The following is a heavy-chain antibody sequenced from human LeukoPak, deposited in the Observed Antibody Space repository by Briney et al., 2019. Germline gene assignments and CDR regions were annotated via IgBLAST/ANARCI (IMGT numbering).Heavy chain of an antibody. J-gene: IGHJ4*02. CDR1: GFTFSSYG. CDR2: IWYDGSNK. Sequence: GGSLRLSRAASGFTFSSYGMHWVRQAPGKGLEWVAVIWYDGSNKYYADSVKGRFTISRDNSKNTLYLQMNSLRAEDTAVYYCARDEGSYGYSVAFDYWGQGTLVTVSS. V-gene: IGHV3-33*01. CDR3: ARDEGSYGYSVAFDY. D-gene: IGHD5-18*01.